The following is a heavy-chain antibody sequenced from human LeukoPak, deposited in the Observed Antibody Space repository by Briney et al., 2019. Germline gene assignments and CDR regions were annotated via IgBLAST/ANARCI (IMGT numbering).Heavy chain of an antibody. D-gene: IGHD3-10*01. J-gene: IGHJ4*02. V-gene: IGHV3-21*01. CDR2: ISSSSSHI. CDR1: GFTFNTYT. Sequence: GGSLRLSCAASGFTFNTYTMNWVRQAPGKGLEWVSFISSSSSHIYYADSVRGRFTISRDNAKNSLFLQMNSLRPEDTAVYYCARDGGAYGLDYWRQGTLVTVSS. CDR3: ARDGGAYGLDY.